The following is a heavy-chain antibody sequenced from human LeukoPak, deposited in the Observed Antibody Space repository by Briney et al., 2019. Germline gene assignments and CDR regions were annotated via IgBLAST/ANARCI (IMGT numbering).Heavy chain of an antibody. CDR2: INHSGST. Sequence: SETLSLTCAVYGGSFSGYYWSWIRQPPGKGLEWIGEINHSGSTNYNPSLKSRVTISVDTSKNQFSLRLSSVTAADTAVYYCARYAPNSSGYYPYYFDYWGQGTLVTVSS. CDR1: GGSFSGYY. V-gene: IGHV4-34*01. J-gene: IGHJ4*02. D-gene: IGHD3-22*01. CDR3: ARYAPNSSGYYPYYFDY.